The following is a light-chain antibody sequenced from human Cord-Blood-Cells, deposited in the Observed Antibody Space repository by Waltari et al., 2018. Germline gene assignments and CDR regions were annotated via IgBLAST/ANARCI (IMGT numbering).Light chain of an antibody. J-gene: IGKJ1*01. CDR3: QQLNSYPPT. CDR2: AAS. V-gene: IGKV1-9*01. Sequence: DIQLTQSPSFLSASVGDRVTITCRASQGISSYLAGYQQKPGKAPKLLIYAASTLKSGVPSRFSGSGSGTEFTHTISSLQPEDFATYYCQQLNSYPPTFGQGTKVEIK. CDR1: QGISSY.